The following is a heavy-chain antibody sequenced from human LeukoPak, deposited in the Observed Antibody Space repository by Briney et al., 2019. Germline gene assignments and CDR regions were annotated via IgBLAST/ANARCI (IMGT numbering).Heavy chain of an antibody. CDR2: ISSSGSTI. V-gene: IGHV3-11*01. CDR3: ARDPDRYSYGYGHFDP. D-gene: IGHD5-18*01. Sequence: RGSLRLSCAASGFTFSDYYMSWIRQAPGKGLEWVSYISSSGSTIYYADSVKGRFTISRDNAKNSLYLQMNSLRAEDTAVYYCARDPDRYSYGYGHFDPWGQGTLVTVSS. J-gene: IGHJ5*02. CDR1: GFTFSDYY.